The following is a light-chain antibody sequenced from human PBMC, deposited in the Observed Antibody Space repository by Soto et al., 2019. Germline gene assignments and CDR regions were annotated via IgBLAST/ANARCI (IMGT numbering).Light chain of an antibody. CDR3: QQYNSYS. CDR2: GAS. V-gene: IGKV1-9*01. J-gene: IGKJ1*01. CDR1: QAISSH. Sequence: DIQLTQSPSFLSASVGGRVTITCRASQAISSHLAWYQQKPGKAPNLLIYGASNLQSGVPSRFSASGSGTEFTLTISSLQPDDFATYYCQQYNSYSFGQGTKVDIK.